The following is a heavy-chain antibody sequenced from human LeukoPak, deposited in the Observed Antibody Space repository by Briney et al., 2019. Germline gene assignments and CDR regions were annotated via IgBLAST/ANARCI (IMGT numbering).Heavy chain of an antibody. CDR1: GDSVSSNSAA. CDR2: TYYRSKWNN. V-gene: IGHV6-1*01. Sequence: SQTLSLTCAISGDSVSSNSAAWNWIRQSPSRGLECLGRTYYRSKWNNDYAVSVKSRITINPDTSRNQVSLQLSSVTPEDTAVYYCARSYSGHYDYWGQGTLVTVSS. D-gene: IGHD3-22*01. J-gene: IGHJ4*02. CDR3: ARSYSGHYDY.